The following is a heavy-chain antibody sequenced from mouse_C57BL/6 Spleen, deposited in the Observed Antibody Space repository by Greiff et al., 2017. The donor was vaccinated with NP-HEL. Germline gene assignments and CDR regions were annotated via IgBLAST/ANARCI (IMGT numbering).Heavy chain of an antibody. V-gene: IGHV1-47*01. CDR1: GYTFTTYH. Sequence: QVQLQQSGAELVKPGASVKMSCKASGYTFTTYHIEWMKQNHGKSLEWIGNFHPYNDDTKYNEKFKGKATLTVEKSSSTVYLELSRLTSDDSAVYYCARRGDYGSSYAWFAYWGQGTLVTVSA. J-gene: IGHJ3*01. D-gene: IGHD1-1*01. CDR3: ARRGDYGSSYAWFAY. CDR2: FHPYNDDT.